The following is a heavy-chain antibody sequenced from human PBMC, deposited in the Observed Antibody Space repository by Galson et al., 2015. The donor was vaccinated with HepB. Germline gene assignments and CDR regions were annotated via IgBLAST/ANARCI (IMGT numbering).Heavy chain of an antibody. D-gene: IGHD2-8*01. V-gene: IGHV3-33*01. J-gene: IGHJ3*02. CDR2: TWYDGSEK. CDR3: ARPLVLNGRFNPGVGPFHI. CDR1: GFTFNRFG. Sequence: SLRLSCAASGFTFNRFGMHWVRQAPGKGLEWVAVTWYDGSEKYYANSVKGRFTISRDNSRNTLYLQMNSLRAEDTAVYYCARPLVLNGRFNPGVGPFHIWGHGTMVTVSA.